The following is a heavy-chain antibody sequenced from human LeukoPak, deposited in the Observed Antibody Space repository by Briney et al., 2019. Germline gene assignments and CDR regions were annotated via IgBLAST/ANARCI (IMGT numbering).Heavy chain of an antibody. CDR2: TSGSGGST. Sequence: GSLRLSCAASGFTFSSYAMTWVRHAPGKGLEWVSGTSGSGGSTYYADSVKGRFTISRDNSKNTLYVQMNSLRAEDTAVYYCAKSDYYDSSGYYYGSDYWGQATLVTVSS. CDR1: GFTFSSYA. D-gene: IGHD3-22*01. CDR3: AKSDYYDSSGYYYGSDY. J-gene: IGHJ4*02. V-gene: IGHV3-23*01.